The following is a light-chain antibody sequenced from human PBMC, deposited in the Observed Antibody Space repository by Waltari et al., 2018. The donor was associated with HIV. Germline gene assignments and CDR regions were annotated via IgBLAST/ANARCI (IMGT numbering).Light chain of an antibody. CDR2: GAS. J-gene: IGKJ4*01. Sequence: SGSATQGTSGRYFALDQQKPCQAPRRLIYGASSRATGIPDRYSGSGSGTDFTLTISRLEPEDFAVYFCQQYGSSPPLTFGGGTKVEIK. CDR3: QQYGSSPPLT. V-gene: IGKV3-20*01. CDR1: QGTSGRY.